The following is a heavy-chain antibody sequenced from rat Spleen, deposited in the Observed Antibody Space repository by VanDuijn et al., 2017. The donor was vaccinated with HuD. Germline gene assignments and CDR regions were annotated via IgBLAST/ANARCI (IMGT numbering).Heavy chain of an antibody. CDR1: GFSLTSYG. Sequence: QVQLKESGPGLVQPSQTLSLTCTVSGFSLTSYGISWLRQPPGKGLEWMGGIWGDGSTNYNSALKSRLSISRDTSKSQVFLKMNSLQSDDTVTYFCARSYGGYTSNWFPYWGQGTLVTVSS. V-gene: IGHV2-1*01. D-gene: IGHD1-11*01. J-gene: IGHJ3*01. CDR2: IWGDGST. CDR3: ARSYGGYTSNWFPY.